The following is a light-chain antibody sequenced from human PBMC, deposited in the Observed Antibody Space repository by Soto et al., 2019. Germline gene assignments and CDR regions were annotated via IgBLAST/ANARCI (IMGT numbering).Light chain of an antibody. V-gene: IGKV1-33*01. CDR2: DAS. CDR3: QQYGNFPFA. J-gene: IGKJ3*01. Sequence: DTQMTQSPSSLSASVGDRVTVTCQASQDIKSNLNRFQQKSGKAPMLLVYDASNLETEVTSRFSGSGSGTDFTFTITSLKTEDIATCFCQQYGNFPFAVGPGTKVDI. CDR1: QDIKSN.